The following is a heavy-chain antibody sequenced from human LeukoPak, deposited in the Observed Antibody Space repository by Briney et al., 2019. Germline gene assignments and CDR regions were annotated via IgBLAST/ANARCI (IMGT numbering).Heavy chain of an antibody. J-gene: IGHJ3*01. CDR1: GGSINSYY. Sequence: SETLSLTCTVPGGSINSYYWNWVRQPPGRGLEWIGFVSDSGSTSYNPSLKSRVTISVDTSKNQFSLKLSPVTAADTAVYYCARRDAFDFWSQGTMVTVSS. CDR3: ARRDAFDF. V-gene: IGHV4-59*01. CDR2: VSDSGST.